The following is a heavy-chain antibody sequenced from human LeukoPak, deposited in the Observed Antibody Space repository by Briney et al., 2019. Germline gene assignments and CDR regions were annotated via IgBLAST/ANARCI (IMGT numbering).Heavy chain of an antibody. CDR2: IYHSGST. V-gene: IGHV4-30-2*01. CDR1: GGSISSGGYS. Sequence: PSETLSLTCAVSGGSISSGGYSWSWLRQPPGKGLEWIVYIYHSGSTYYNPSLKSRFTISVDRSKNQFSLKLSSVTAADTAVYYCARDRRHDYGDYYYGMDVWGQGTTVTVSS. D-gene: IGHD4-17*01. CDR3: ARDRRHDYGDYYYGMDV. J-gene: IGHJ6*02.